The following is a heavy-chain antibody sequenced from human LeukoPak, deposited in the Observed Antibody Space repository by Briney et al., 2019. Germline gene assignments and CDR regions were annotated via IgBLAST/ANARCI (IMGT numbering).Heavy chain of an antibody. CDR1: GGSFSGYY. D-gene: IGHD5/OR15-5a*01. CDR3: ARDPPLVSGPVYYYYYMDV. J-gene: IGHJ6*03. V-gene: IGHV4-34*01. Sequence: SETLSLTCAVYGGSFSGYYWSWIRQPPGKGPEWIGEINHSGSTNYNPSLKSRVTISVDTSKNQFSLKLSSVTAADTAVYYCARDPPLVSGPVYYYYYMDVWGKGTTVTVSS. CDR2: INHSGST.